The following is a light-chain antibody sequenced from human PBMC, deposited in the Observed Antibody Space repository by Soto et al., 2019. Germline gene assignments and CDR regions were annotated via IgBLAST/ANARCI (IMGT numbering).Light chain of an antibody. CDR2: GAI. Sequence: EIVLTQSPGTLSLSPGERATLSCRASQIVASSYLAWYQQKPGQAPRLLIYGAIRRATGIPDRFSGRGSGTDFTLTISRLEPEDFAVYYCQQYASSPRTFGGGAKVEIK. CDR1: QIVASSY. J-gene: IGKJ4*01. V-gene: IGKV3-20*01. CDR3: QQYASSPRT.